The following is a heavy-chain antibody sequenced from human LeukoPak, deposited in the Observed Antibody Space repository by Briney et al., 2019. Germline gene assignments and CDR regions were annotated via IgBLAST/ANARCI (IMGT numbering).Heavy chain of an antibody. CDR1: GNSFTSNW. J-gene: IGHJ4*02. CDR2: IYPGDSDT. CDR3: ARREDSSSWYYFDY. V-gene: IGHV5-51*01. Sequence: GESLQISCNVSGNSFTSNWIGWVRQMPGKGLEWMGIIYPGDSDTRYSPSFQGQVTISADKSISTAYLQWSSLKASDTAMYYCARREDSSSWYYFDYWGQGTLVTVSS. D-gene: IGHD6-13*01.